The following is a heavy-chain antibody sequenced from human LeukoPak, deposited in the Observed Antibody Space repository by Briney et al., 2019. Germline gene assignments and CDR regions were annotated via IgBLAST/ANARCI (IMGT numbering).Heavy chain of an antibody. Sequence: ASVKVSCKAFGYTFTSNYMHWVRQAPGQGLEWMGWINPNSGGTNYAQKFQGRVTMNRDTSISTAYMELSRLRSDDTAVYYCARGSSYGFSMGYWGQGTLVTVSS. CDR3: ARGSSYGFSMGY. CDR2: INPNSGGT. J-gene: IGHJ4*02. V-gene: IGHV1-2*02. CDR1: GYTFTSNY. D-gene: IGHD5-18*01.